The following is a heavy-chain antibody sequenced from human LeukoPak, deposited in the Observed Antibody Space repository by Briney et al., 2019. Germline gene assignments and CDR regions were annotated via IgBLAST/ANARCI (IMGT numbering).Heavy chain of an antibody. CDR1: GITFSSLG. Sequence: GGSLRLSCAASGITFSSLGMQWVRQAPGKGLEWVAFIWYDGSNKFYADSVKGRFTISRDNSKNTLYLQMNSLRVEDTAVYYCARDGTETAGPFDPWGQGTLVTVSS. D-gene: IGHD1/OR15-1a*01. V-gene: IGHV3-33*01. J-gene: IGHJ5*02. CDR3: ARDGTETAGPFDP. CDR2: IWYDGSNK.